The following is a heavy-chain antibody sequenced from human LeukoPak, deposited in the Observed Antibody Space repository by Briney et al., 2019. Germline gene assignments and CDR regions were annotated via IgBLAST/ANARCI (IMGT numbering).Heavy chain of an antibody. J-gene: IGHJ4*02. CDR3: ARDLGSGSGSYYPAFDY. D-gene: IGHD3-10*01. Sequence: ASVKASCKASGYTFTSYGISWVPQAPGQGLEWMGWISAYNGNTNYAQKLQGRVTMTTDTSTSTAYMELRSLRSDDTAVYYCARDLGSGSGSYYPAFDYWGQGTLVTVSS. V-gene: IGHV1-18*01. CDR1: GYTFTSYG. CDR2: ISAYNGNT.